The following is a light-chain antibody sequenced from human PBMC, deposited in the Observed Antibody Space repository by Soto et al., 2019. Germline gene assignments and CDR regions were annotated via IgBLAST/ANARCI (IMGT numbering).Light chain of an antibody. J-gene: IGKJ1*01. CDR3: QQCGRKPQPG. Sequence: EVELTQAAGTLSLSPGERATLSCRASQTVSSSYSAWYQQNPGQAPRLIIYRASSRATGIPDRFSGSWYGTEFTLTISRLEPEDFAVHYCQQCGRKPQPGFRQGTKVDIK. CDR1: QTVSSSY. CDR2: RAS. V-gene: IGKV3-20*01.